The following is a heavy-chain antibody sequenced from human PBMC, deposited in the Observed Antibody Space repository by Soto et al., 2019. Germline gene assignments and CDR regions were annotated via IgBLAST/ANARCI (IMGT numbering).Heavy chain of an antibody. Sequence: VGSLRLSCAASGFTCSSYAMSWVHQAPGKGLEWVSAISGSGGSTYYADSVKGRFTISRDNSKNTLYLQMNSLRAEDTAVYYCANRKAPHKDYSSSWYVYDYWCQGTLVTVSS. CDR3: ANRKAPHKDYSSSWYVYDY. V-gene: IGHV3-23*01. CDR1: GFTCSSYA. D-gene: IGHD6-13*01. CDR2: ISGSGGST. J-gene: IGHJ4*02.